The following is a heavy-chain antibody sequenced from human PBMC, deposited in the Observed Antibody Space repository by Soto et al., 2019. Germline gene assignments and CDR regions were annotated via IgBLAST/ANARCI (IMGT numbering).Heavy chain of an antibody. CDR1: GLDVKAIY. D-gene: IGHD4-17*01. CDR3: ARDKDFGDYTFDL. CDR2: LYTFGEG. Sequence: EVRLAESGGGVIHPGGSLRLSCAVSGLDVKAIYMSWLRRAPGKGLEWVAGLYTFGEGYYADFAAGRFTIARHESENTSLLEMIDLKIEDTAIYYCARDKDFGDYTFDLWGQGTLVTVSS. V-gene: IGHV3-53*01. J-gene: IGHJ4*02.